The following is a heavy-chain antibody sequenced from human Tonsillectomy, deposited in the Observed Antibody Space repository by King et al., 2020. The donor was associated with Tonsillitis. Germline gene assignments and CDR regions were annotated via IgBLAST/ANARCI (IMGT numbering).Heavy chain of an antibody. Sequence: VQLVESGGGVVQPGRSLRLSCAASGFTFSSFGIHWVRQAPGKGLEWVAVVWYDVSIKYYADSVKGRFTISRDNSKNTVYLQMNSLRAEDTSVYYCARDRGAGMDYWGQGTLVTVSS. CDR3: ARDRGAGMDY. V-gene: IGHV3-33*01. D-gene: IGHD3-10*01. CDR2: VWYDVSIK. CDR1: GFTFSSFG. J-gene: IGHJ4*02.